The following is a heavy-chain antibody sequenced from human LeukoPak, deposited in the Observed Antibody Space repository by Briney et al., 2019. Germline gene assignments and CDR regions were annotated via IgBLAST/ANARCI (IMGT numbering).Heavy chain of an antibody. CDR3: TFAPDTAYYYYYYGMDV. D-gene: IGHD5-18*01. J-gene: IGHJ6*02. CDR2: IRSKAYGGTT. Sequence: PGGSLRLSCAASGFTFSSYSMNWVRQAPGKGLEWVGFIRSKAYGGTTEYAASVKGRFTISRDDSKGIAYLQMNSLKTEDTAVYYCTFAPDTAYYYYYYGMDVWGQGTTVTVSS. CDR1: GFTFSSYS. V-gene: IGHV3-49*04.